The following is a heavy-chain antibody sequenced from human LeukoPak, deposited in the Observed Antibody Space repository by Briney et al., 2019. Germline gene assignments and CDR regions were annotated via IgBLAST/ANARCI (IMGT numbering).Heavy chain of an antibody. Sequence: SETLSLTCTVSGGSISSGSYYWSWIRQPAGKGLEWIGRIYTSGSTNYNPSLKSRVTISVDTSMNQFSLKLSSVTAADTAVYYCARETEGYCTNGVCYSYSYYFDYWGQGTLVTVSS. J-gene: IGHJ4*02. V-gene: IGHV4-61*02. CDR3: ARETEGYCTNGVCYSYSYYFDY. CDR2: IYTSGST. CDR1: GGSISSGSYY. D-gene: IGHD2-8*01.